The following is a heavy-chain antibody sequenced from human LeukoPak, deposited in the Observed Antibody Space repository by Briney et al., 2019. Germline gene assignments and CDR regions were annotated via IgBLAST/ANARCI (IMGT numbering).Heavy chain of an antibody. CDR2: IYSGGST. Sequence: GGSLRLSCAASGFTVSSYYMSWVRQAPGKGLEWVSVIYSGGSTYYADYVKGRFTISRDNAKNSLYLQMNSLRAEDTAVYYCARSIAGRDYYYGMDVWGQGTTVTVSS. CDR1: GFTVSSYY. V-gene: IGHV3-53*01. J-gene: IGHJ6*02. CDR3: ARSIAGRDYYYGMDV. D-gene: IGHD6-6*01.